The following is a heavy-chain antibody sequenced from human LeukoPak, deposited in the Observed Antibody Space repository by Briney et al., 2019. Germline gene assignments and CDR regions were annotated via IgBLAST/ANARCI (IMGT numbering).Heavy chain of an antibody. Sequence: SETLSLTCTVSGGSISSSSYYWGWIRQPPGKGLEWIGYIYYSGSTNYNPSLKSRVTISVDTSKNQFSLKLSSVTAADTAVYYCARRIRTVGAIYYFDYWGQGTLVTVSS. CDR2: IYYSGST. CDR1: GGSISSSSYY. D-gene: IGHD1-26*01. J-gene: IGHJ4*02. CDR3: ARRIRTVGAIYYFDY. V-gene: IGHV4-61*05.